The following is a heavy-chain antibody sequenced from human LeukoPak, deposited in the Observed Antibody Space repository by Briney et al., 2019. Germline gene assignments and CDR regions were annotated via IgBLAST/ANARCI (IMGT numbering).Heavy chain of an antibody. CDR2: IDYSGAT. V-gene: IGHV4-39*01. CDR3: ARGLLGSYSSFDY. CDR1: GDSITSRSYY. D-gene: IGHD3-22*01. J-gene: IGHJ4*02. Sequence: SETLSLTCTVSGDSITSRSYYWVWIRQPPGKGLEWTGSIDYSGATYYSPSLRSRVSISVDTSKNQFSLKLSSVTAADAAVYYCARGLLGSYSSFDYWGRGNLVRVSS.